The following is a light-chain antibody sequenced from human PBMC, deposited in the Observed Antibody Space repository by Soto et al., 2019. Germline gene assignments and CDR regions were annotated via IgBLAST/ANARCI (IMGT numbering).Light chain of an antibody. CDR2: DAS. J-gene: IGKJ2*01. V-gene: IGKV3-11*01. CDR3: QQRSNWRYT. Sequence: EIVLTQSPATLSLSPGERATLSCRASQSVSSDLAWYQQKPGQAPRLLMYDASNRATGIPARFSGSGSGTDFTLTISSLEPEDFAVYYCQQRSNWRYTFGQGTKLEIK. CDR1: QSVSSD.